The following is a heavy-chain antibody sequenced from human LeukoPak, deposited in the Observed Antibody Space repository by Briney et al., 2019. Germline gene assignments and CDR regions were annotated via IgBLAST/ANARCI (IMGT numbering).Heavy chain of an antibody. CDR2: IIPIFGTA. V-gene: IGHV1-69*13. CDR1: GYTFTSYA. Sequence: GASVKVSCKASGYTFTSYAISWVRQAPGQGLEWMGGIIPIFGTANYAQKFQGRVTITADESTSTAYMELSSLRSEDTAVYYCARVSSDTAMVSYYYYGMDVWGQGTTVTVSS. J-gene: IGHJ6*02. CDR3: ARVSSDTAMVSYYYYGMDV. D-gene: IGHD5-18*01.